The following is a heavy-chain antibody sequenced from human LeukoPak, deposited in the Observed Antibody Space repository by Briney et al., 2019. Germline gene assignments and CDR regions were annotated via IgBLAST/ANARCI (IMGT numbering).Heavy chain of an antibody. J-gene: IGHJ6*03. D-gene: IGHD2-15*01. CDR1: GFTFSSYS. CDR3: ARSGLFGRKAYYYMDV. CDR2: ISSSGNNI. Sequence: PGGSLRLSCAASGFTFSSYSMNWVRQAPGKGLEWVSSISSSGNNIYHADSVKGRFTISRDNAKSSLYLQMNSLRAEDTAVYYCARSGLFGRKAYYYMDVWGKGTSVTVSS. V-gene: IGHV3-21*06.